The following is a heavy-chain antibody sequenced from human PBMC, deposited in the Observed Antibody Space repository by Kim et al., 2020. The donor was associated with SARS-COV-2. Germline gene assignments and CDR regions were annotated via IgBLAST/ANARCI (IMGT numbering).Heavy chain of an antibody. Sequence: ADSVKGRFTISRDNSKNTLYLQRNSLRAEDTAVYYCARSLGGGYYYGMDVWGQGTTVTVSS. D-gene: IGHD3-16*01. V-gene: IGHV3-30*01. J-gene: IGHJ6*02. CDR3: ARSLGGGYYYGMDV.